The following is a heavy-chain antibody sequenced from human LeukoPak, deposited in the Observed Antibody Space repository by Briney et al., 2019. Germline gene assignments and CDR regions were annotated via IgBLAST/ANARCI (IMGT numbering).Heavy chain of an antibody. CDR2: ISGSGGST. D-gene: IGHD4-11*01. CDR1: GFIFSNYA. Sequence: GGSLRLSCAASGFIFSNYAMNWVRQAPGKGLEWVSGISGSGGSTYYADSVKGRFTISRDNSKNTLYLQMISLRAEDTAVYYCAKDRYSNYGNWFDPWGQGTLVTVFS. J-gene: IGHJ5*02. CDR3: AKDRYSNYGNWFDP. V-gene: IGHV3-23*01.